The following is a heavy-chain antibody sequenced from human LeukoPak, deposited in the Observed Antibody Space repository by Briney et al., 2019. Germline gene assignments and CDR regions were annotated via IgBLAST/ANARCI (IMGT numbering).Heavy chain of an antibody. V-gene: IGHV3-23*01. CDR3: AKCSRVEYSSSSGGWFDP. J-gene: IGHJ5*02. D-gene: IGHD6-6*01. Sequence: PGGSLRLSCAASGFTFSSYAMSWVRQAPGKGLEWVLAISGSGGSTYYADSVKGRFTISRDNSKNTLYLQMNSLRAEDTAVYYCAKCSRVEYSSSSGGWFDPWGQGTLVTVSS. CDR2: ISGSGGST. CDR1: GFTFSSYA.